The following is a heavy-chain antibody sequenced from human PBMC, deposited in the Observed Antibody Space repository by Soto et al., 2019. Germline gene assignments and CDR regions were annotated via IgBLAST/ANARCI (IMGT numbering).Heavy chain of an antibody. CDR1: GYTFTGYY. CDR2: INPNSGGT. CDR3: ARDSVGATSNYFDY. V-gene: IGHV1-2*04. D-gene: IGHD1-26*01. Sequence: ASVKVSCKASGYTFTGYYMHWVRQAPGQGLEWMGWINPNSGGTNYAQKFQGWVTMTRDTSISTAYMELSRLRSDDTAVYYCARDSVGATSNYFDYWGQGTLVTVSS. J-gene: IGHJ4*02.